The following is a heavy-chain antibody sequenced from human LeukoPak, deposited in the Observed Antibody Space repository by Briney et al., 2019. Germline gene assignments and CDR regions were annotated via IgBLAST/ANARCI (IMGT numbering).Heavy chain of an antibody. V-gene: IGHV4-34*01. D-gene: IGHD3-10*01. CDR2: INHSGST. CDR3: ARVRKANHRSITMVRGVTGYYYMDV. J-gene: IGHJ6*03. CDR1: GLTFSTYW. Sequence: PGGSLRLSCAASGLTFSTYWMTWVRQAPGKGLEWIGEINHSGSTNYNPSLKSRVTISVDTSKNQFSLKLSSVTAADTAVYYCARVRKANHRSITMVRGVTGYYYMDVWGKGTTVTVSS.